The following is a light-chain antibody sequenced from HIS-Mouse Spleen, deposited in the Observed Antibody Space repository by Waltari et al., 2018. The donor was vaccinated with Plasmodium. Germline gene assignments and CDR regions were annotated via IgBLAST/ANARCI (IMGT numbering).Light chain of an antibody. J-gene: IGLJ3*02. CDR2: EDS. Sequence: SYELTQQPSVSVSPGQTARITCSGDALTKKYAYSYQQKSGQGPVLVIYEDSKRPSGIPARFPGSSSGTMATLTISGAQVEDEADYYCYSTDSSGNHLWVFGGGTKLTVL. V-gene: IGLV3-10*01. CDR1: ALTKKY. CDR3: YSTDSSGNHLWV.